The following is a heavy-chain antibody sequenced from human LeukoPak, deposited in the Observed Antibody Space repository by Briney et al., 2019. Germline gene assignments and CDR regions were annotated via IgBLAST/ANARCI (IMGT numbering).Heavy chain of an antibody. CDR3: ARGHGSYYYYMDV. D-gene: IGHD3-10*01. V-gene: IGHV1-2*02. Sequence: ASVKVSCKTSGYTFIGYYMHWVRQAPGQGLEWMGWINPNSGGTDYAQKFQGRVTMTRDTSTSTAYMELSRLRSDDTAVYHCARGHGSYYYYMDVWGKGTTVTVSS. J-gene: IGHJ6*03. CDR2: INPNSGGT. CDR1: GYTFIGYY.